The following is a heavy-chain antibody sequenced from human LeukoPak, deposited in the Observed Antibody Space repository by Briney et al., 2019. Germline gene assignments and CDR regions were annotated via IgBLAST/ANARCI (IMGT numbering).Heavy chain of an antibody. CDR3: ARCPPAYYYMDV. J-gene: IGHJ6*03. Sequence: ASVKVSCKVSGYTLTELSMHWVRQAPGKGLEWMGGFDPEDGETIYAQKFQGRVTMTEDTSTDTAYMELSSLRSEDTAVYYCARCPPAYYYMDVWGKGTTVTVSS. D-gene: IGHD5-24*01. V-gene: IGHV1-24*01. CDR2: FDPEDGET. CDR1: GYTLTELS.